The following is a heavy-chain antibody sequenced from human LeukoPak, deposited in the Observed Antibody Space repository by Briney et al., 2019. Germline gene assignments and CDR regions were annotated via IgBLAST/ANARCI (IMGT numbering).Heavy chain of an antibody. J-gene: IGHJ4*02. CDR1: GYRFTTYW. V-gene: IGHV5-51*01. CDR2: IQPADSQT. CDR3: ARRYCSSTSCNPYFFDF. D-gene: IGHD2-2*01. Sequence: GESLKISCMGSGYRFTTYWIDWVRQVPGKGLEWMGLIQPADSQTRYNPSFQGQVTLSDDKSINTAYLQWSSLRPSDTAIYYCARRYCSSTSCNPYFFDFWGQGTLVTVSS.